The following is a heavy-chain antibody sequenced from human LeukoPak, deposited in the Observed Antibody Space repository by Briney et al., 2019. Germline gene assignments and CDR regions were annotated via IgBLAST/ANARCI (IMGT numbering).Heavy chain of an antibody. J-gene: IGHJ4*02. CDR2: IYYSGST. CDR1: GGSISSSSYY. CDR3: ARVGSSSYFLPFR. D-gene: IGHD6-6*01. V-gene: IGHV4-39*07. Sequence: SETLSLTCTVSGGSISSSSYYWGWIRQPPGKGLEWIGSIYYSGSTYYNPSLKSRVTISVDTSKNQFSLKLSSVTAADTAVYYCARVGSSSYFLPFRWGQGTLVTVSS.